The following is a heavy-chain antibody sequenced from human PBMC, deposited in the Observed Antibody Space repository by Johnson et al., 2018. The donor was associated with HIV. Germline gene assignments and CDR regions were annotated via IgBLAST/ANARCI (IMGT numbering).Heavy chain of an antibody. CDR1: GFTFDDYA. CDR3: ARDDSSGFDDAFDL. D-gene: IGHD3-22*01. Sequence: VQLVESGGGLVQPGRSLRPSCAASGFTFDDYAMHWVRQAPGKGLEWVSGIRWNSGSIGYADSVRGRFTISRDNARNSLHLQMGGLRAEDTAMYYCARDDSSGFDDAFDLWGQGTMVSVSS. J-gene: IGHJ3*01. V-gene: IGHV3-9*01. CDR2: IRWNSGSI.